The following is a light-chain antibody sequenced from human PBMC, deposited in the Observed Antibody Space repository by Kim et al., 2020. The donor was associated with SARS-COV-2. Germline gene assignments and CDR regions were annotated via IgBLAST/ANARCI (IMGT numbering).Light chain of an antibody. CDR1: QSVRSTS. V-gene: IGKV3-20*01. CDR3: QQYGSSPRT. CDR2: GAS. Sequence: SPGERATLSCRASQSVRSTSLGWYQQKPGPAPRLLIYGASSRATGIPDRFSGSGSGTDFTLTISRLEPEDFAVYYCQQYGSSPRTFGQGTKVDIK. J-gene: IGKJ1*01.